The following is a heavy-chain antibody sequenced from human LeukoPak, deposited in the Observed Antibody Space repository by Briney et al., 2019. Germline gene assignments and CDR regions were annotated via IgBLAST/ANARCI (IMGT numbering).Heavy chain of an antibody. CDR3: ARVGITFGGVIADDAFDI. CDR1: GFTFSSYA. J-gene: IGHJ3*02. CDR2: ISGSGGST. V-gene: IGHV3-23*01. D-gene: IGHD3-16*02. Sequence: RGSLRLSCVASGFTFSSYAMSWVRQAPGKGLEWVSAISGSGGSTYYADSVKGRFTISRHNSKNTLYLQMNSLRAEDTAVYYCARVGITFGGVIADDAFDIWGQGTMVTVSS.